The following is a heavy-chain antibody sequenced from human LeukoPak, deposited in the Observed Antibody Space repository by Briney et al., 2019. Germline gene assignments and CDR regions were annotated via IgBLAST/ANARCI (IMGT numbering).Heavy chain of an antibody. D-gene: IGHD1-26*01. CDR2: ISGSSHYI. V-gene: IGHV3-21*01. CDR3: ARGSGSYDY. J-gene: IGHJ4*02. CDR1: GFTLSTYF. Sequence: PGGSLRLSCAASGFTLSTYFMNWVRQAPGKGLEWVSSISGSSHYIYYADSVKGRFTISRDNAKNSLYLQMNSLRAEDTAVYYCARGSGSYDYWGQGTLVTVSS.